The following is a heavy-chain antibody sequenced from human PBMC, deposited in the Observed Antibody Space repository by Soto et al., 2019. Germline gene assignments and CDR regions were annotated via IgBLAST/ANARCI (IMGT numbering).Heavy chain of an antibody. CDR1: GFTFTSSA. V-gene: IGHV1-18*01. CDR3: ARDGGYSGSY. Sequence: ASVKVSCKASGFTFTSSAVQWVRQAPGQGLEWMGWISAYNGNTKYAQKLQGRVTMTTDTSTSTAYMELRSLRSDDTAVYYCARDGGYSGSYWGQGTLVTVSS. CDR2: ISAYNGNT. D-gene: IGHD1-26*01. J-gene: IGHJ4*02.